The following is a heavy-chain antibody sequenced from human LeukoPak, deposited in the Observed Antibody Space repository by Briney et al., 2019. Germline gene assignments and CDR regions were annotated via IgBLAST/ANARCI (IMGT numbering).Heavy chain of an antibody. CDR1: GYIFINHG. CDR3: ARWGPSPSDY. CDR2: ISAYNGNT. D-gene: IGHD3-16*01. V-gene: IGHV1-18*01. Sequence: ASVKVSCKASGYIFINHGIARVRQAPGQGLEYMGWISAYNGNTDYAQKFQGRVTMTTDTATSTAYLELTTLRSDDTAVYYCARWGPSPSDYWGQGTLVTVSS. J-gene: IGHJ4*02.